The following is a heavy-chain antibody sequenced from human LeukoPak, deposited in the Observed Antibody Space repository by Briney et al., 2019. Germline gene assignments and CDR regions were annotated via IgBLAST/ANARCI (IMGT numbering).Heavy chain of an antibody. V-gene: IGHV3-48*03. CDR2: ISSSSGPI. Sequence: GGSLRLSCAASGFTFSSYEMNWVRQAPGKGLEWVSYISSSSGPIYYADSVKGRFTISRDNAKNSLYLQMNSLRAEDTAVYYCARDGNYYDSSGYSYVYFDYWGQGTLVTVSS. D-gene: IGHD3-22*01. CDR1: GFTFSSYE. CDR3: ARDGNYYDSSGYSYVYFDY. J-gene: IGHJ4*02.